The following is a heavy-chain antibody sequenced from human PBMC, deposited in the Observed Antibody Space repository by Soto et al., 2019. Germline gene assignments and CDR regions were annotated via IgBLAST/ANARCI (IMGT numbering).Heavy chain of an antibody. J-gene: IGHJ4*02. D-gene: IGHD2-2*01. CDR1: GFTFSTYS. CDR2: ISGSGRYI. CDR3: AGVGGGVVVVPGVNRADY. Sequence: EVQLVESGGGLVKPGGSLRLSCAASGFTFSTYSMNWVRQAPGKGLEWVSSISGSGRYIYYADSVKGRFTISRDNAENSLYLQMKSLRAEGTAVYYCAGVGGGVVVVPGVNRADYWGQGTLVTVSS. V-gene: IGHV3-21*01.